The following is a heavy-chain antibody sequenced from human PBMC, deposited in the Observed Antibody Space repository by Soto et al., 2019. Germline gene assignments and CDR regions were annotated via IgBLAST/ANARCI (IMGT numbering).Heavy chain of an antibody. V-gene: IGHV3-23*01. D-gene: IGHD2-8*02. CDR2: ISGSGGST. J-gene: IGHJ3*01. CDR1: GFTFSSYA. Sequence: EVQLLESGGGLVQPGGSLRLSCAASGFTFSSYAMSWVRQAPGKGLEWVSAISGSGGSTYYADSVKGRFTISRDNSKNPLYLKMKSLGGGEQAVFFGGKGLRPFMWLGGFFTGGAFDCWGQGKMGPVFS. CDR3: GKGLRPFMWLGGFFTGGAFDC.